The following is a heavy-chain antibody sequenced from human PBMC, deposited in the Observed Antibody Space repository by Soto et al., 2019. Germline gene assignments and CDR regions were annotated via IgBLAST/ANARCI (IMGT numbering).Heavy chain of an antibody. V-gene: IGHV3-30*18. Sequence: GGSLRLSCTASGFPFGDFGMHWLRQAPGKGLEWVAVISHDGSDKFYADSVKARFSVSRYNSKNTLYLQMSGLRREDTALYYCAKSPDFFFSSANCYRYYLDYWSQGTMVTVSS. CDR1: GFPFGDFG. CDR2: ISHDGSDK. D-gene: IGHD2-2*02. J-gene: IGHJ4*02. CDR3: AKSPDFFFSSANCYRYYLDY.